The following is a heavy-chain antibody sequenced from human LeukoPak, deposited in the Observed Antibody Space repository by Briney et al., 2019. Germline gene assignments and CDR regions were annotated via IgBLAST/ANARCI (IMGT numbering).Heavy chain of an antibody. D-gene: IGHD1-14*01. CDR3: ARVLSGAFDI. Sequence: PSETLSLTCAVYGGSFSGYYWSWIRQSPGKGLEWIGETYHSGSTNYNSSLKSRVTISLDTSKNQFSLKLSSVTAADTAVYYCARVLSGAFDIWGQGTMVTVSS. CDR1: GGSFSGYY. V-gene: IGHV4-34*01. J-gene: IGHJ3*02. CDR2: TYHSGST.